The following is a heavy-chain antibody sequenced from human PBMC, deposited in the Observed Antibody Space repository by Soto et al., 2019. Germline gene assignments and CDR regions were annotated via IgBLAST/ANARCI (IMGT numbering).Heavy chain of an antibody. Sequence: EVQLLESGGGLVQPGGSLRLSCAVSGFTFRSYAMSWVRQAPGKGPEWVSVISAGGSNTYYAESVKGRFTISRDNSKKPLYLQMNSLRDEDTAVYYCAKKGPPRDAFDIWGQGTMVTVST. CDR3: AKKGPPRDAFDI. CDR2: ISAGGSNT. V-gene: IGHV3-23*01. CDR1: GFTFRSYA. J-gene: IGHJ3*02.